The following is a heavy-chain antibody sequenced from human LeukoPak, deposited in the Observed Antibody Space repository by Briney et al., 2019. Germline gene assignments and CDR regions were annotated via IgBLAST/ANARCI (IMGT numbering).Heavy chain of an antibody. CDR3: AATYQLPPRFDY. D-gene: IGHD2-2*01. Sequence: GASVKVSCKASGYTFTGYYMHWVRQAPGQGLGWTGWINPNSGGTNYAQKFQGRVTMTRDTSISTAYMELSRLRSDDTAVYYCAATYQLPPRFDYWGQGTLVTVPS. CDR1: GYTFTGYY. J-gene: IGHJ4*02. V-gene: IGHV1-2*02. CDR2: INPNSGGT.